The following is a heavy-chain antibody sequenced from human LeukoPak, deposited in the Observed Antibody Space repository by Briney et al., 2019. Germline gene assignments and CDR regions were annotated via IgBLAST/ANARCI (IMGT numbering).Heavy chain of an antibody. CDR3: VKARRGTTTSYFDY. D-gene: IGHD2/OR15-2a*01. V-gene: IGHV3-9*01. CDR2: LSWNSGSI. Sequence: PGGSLRLSCAASGFTFDDYGMHWVRLIPGKGLERVSGLSWNSGSIGYADSVKGRFTISRDNAKNSLYLQMDSLRIEDTALYYCVKARRGTTTSYFDYWGQGALVTVSS. CDR1: GFTFDDYG. J-gene: IGHJ4*02.